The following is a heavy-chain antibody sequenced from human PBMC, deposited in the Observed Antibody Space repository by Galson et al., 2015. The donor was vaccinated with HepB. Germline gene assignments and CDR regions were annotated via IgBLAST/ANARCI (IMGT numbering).Heavy chain of an antibody. V-gene: IGHV3-15*07. J-gene: IGHJ6*03. CDR1: GFTFSNAW. D-gene: IGHD3-3*01. Sequence: SLRLSCAASGFTFSNAWMNWVRQAPGKGLEWVGRIKSKTDGGTTDYAAPVKGRFTISRDDSKNTLYLQMNSLKTEDTAVYYCTTAYYDFWSGYYYYYMDVWGKGTTVTVSS. CDR2: IKSKTDGGTT. CDR3: TTAYYDFWSGYYYYYMDV.